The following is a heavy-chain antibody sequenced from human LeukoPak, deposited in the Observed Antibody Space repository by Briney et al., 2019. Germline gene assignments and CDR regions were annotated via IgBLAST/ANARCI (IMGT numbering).Heavy chain of an antibody. CDR3: ARRGWLQFQYYFDY. V-gene: IGHV4-34*01. D-gene: IGHD5-24*01. J-gene: IGHJ4*02. CDR2: INHSGST. CDR1: GGSFSGYY. Sequence: PSETLSLTCAVYGGSFSGYYWSWIRQPPGKGLEWIGEINHSGSTNYNPSLKSRVTISVDTSKNQFSLKLSSVTAADTAVYYCARRGWLQFQYYFDYWGQGTLVTVSS.